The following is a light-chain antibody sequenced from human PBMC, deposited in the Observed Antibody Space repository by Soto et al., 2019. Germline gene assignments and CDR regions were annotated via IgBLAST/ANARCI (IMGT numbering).Light chain of an antibody. J-gene: IGKJ1*01. CDR3: QQYGSSPWT. CDR2: DAS. V-gene: IGKV3-20*01. CDR1: HSISSY. Sequence: EIVLTQSPATLSLSPGERATLSCRASHSISSYLAWYQQKPGQPPRLVIYDASNRATGIPARFSGSGSGTDFTLTISRLGPEDFAVYYCQQYGSSPWTFGQGTKVDIK.